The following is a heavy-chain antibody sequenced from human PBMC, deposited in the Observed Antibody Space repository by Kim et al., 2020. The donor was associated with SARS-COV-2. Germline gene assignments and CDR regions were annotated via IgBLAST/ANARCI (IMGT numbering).Heavy chain of an antibody. J-gene: IGHJ5*02. V-gene: IGHV6-1*01. Sequence: DYALSVKSRITINPDTSKNQFSLQLNSVTPEDTAVYYCARWSHRGSWFDPWGQGTLVTVSS. D-gene: IGHD3-3*01. CDR3: ARWSHRGSWFDP.